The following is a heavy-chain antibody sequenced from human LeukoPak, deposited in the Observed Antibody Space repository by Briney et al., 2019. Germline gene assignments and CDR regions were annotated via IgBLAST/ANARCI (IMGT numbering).Heavy chain of an antibody. V-gene: IGHV4-4*07. Sequence: SETLSLTCTVSGASTSSHFWSWMRQPPGKGLEWIGNIYIGGTTNYNPSLNSRVTMSLDTSKNQLSLQLTSVTAADTAVYYCAREGGFYRPLDYSGQGTLVTVSS. D-gene: IGHD6-25*01. CDR1: GASTSSHF. CDR3: AREGGFYRPLDY. CDR2: IYIGGTT. J-gene: IGHJ4*02.